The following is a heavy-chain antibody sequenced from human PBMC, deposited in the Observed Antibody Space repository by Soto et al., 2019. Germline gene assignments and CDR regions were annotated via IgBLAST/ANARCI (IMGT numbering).Heavy chain of an antibody. Sequence: QVQLVQSGADVKKPGSSVKVSCKASGGTFSSYTISWVRQAPGQGLEWMGRIIPILGIANYAQKFQGRVTITADKSTSTAYMELSSLRSEDTAVYYCATEPPRITIFGARTSDNGGYWGQGTLVTVSS. CDR1: GGTFSSYT. CDR2: IIPILGIA. J-gene: IGHJ4*02. CDR3: ATEPPRITIFGARTSDNGGY. D-gene: IGHD3-3*01. V-gene: IGHV1-69*02.